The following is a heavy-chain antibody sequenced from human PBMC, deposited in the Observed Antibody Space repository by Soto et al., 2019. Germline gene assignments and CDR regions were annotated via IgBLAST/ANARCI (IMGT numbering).Heavy chain of an antibody. Sequence: ASVKVSCKASGYTFTSYGISWVRQAPGQGLEWMGWISAYNGNTNYAQKLQGRVTMTTDTSTSTAYMELRSLRSDDAAVYYCARALAYYSGSYYAHFDYWGQGTLVTVS. CDR3: ARALAYYSGSYYAHFDY. V-gene: IGHV1-18*01. D-gene: IGHD1-26*01. J-gene: IGHJ4*02. CDR1: GYTFTSYG. CDR2: ISAYNGNT.